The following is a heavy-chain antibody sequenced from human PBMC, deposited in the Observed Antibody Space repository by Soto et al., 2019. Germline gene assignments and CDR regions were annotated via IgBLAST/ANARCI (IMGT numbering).Heavy chain of an antibody. Sequence: QVQLVQSGAEVKKPGASVKVPCRASGYTFTSYSSNWVRQAPGQGLEWMGWINAYNGNTYYAQKLQGRVTMTTDTSTSTAYMELRSLRSDDTAVYYCARDRPTGSKRFDPWGQGTLVTVSS. V-gene: IGHV1-18*01. CDR3: ARDRPTGSKRFDP. J-gene: IGHJ5*02. CDR2: INAYNGNT. D-gene: IGHD6-13*01. CDR1: GYTFTSYS.